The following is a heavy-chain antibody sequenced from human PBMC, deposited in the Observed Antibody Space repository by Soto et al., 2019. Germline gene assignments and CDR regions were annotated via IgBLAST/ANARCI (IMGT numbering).Heavy chain of an antibody. V-gene: IGHV3-11*06. Sequence: QVQLVESGGGLVKPGGSLRLSCAASGFTFSDYYMSWIRQAPGKGLEWVSYISSSSSYTNYADSVKGRFTISRDNAKNSLYLLMNSLRAEDTAVYYCARESGELNAFDIWGQGTMVTVSS. CDR2: ISSSSSYT. CDR3: ARESGELNAFDI. D-gene: IGHD1-26*01. J-gene: IGHJ3*02. CDR1: GFTFSDYY.